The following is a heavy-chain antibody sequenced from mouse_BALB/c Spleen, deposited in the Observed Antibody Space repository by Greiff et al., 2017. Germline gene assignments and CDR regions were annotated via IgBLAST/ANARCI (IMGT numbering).Heavy chain of an antibody. V-gene: IGHV1-54*01. J-gene: IGHJ3*01. CDR2: INPGSGGT. D-gene: IGHD4-1*01. CDR3: ARGTGTRGFAY. CDR1: GYAFTNYL. Sequence: QVQLQQSGAELVRPGTSVKVSCKASGYAFTNYLIEWVKQRPGQGLEWIGVINPGSGGTNYNEKFKGKATLTADKSSSTAYMQLSSLTSDDSAVYFCARGTGTRGFAYWGQGTLVTVSA.